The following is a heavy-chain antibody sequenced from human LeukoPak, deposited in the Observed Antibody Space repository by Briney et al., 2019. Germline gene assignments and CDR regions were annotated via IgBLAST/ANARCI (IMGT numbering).Heavy chain of an antibody. CDR1: GFTFSSYG. V-gene: IGHV3-30*02. CDR2: VHYGGSNK. Sequence: PGGSLRLSCAASGFTFSSYGMHWVRQAPGKGLEWVAFVHYGGSNKYYADSVKGRFAISRDNSKNTLYLQMNSLRAEDTAVYYCVIDGSGYAMWDWGQGTLVTVSS. CDR3: VIDGSGYAMWD. D-gene: IGHD5-12*01. J-gene: IGHJ4*02.